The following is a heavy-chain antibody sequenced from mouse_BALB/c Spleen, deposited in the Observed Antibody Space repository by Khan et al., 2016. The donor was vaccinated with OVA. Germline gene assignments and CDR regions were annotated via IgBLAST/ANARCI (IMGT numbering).Heavy chain of an antibody. Sequence: EVQLQESGPGLVKPSQSLSLTCTVTGYSITSGYGWNWIRQFPGNKLEWMGYIRYSGSTNYNPSFKSRISITRDTSKNQCFLQLNTVTTEDTATYYCARTARIKYWGQGTTLTVSS. J-gene: IGHJ2*01. CDR3: ARTARIKY. D-gene: IGHD1-2*01. CDR1: GYSITSGYG. V-gene: IGHV3-1*02. CDR2: IRYSGST.